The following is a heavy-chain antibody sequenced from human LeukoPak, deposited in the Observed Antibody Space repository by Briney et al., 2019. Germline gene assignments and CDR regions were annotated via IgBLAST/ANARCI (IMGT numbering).Heavy chain of an antibody. CDR1: GGSISTTNYY. CDR3: ARGPYSYDSSGAFDI. J-gene: IGHJ3*02. V-gene: IGHV4-39*07. Sequence: SETLSLTCTVSGGSISTTNYYWGWIRQSPGKGLEWIGRISSSGSTNYNPSLKSRVTISVDTSKNQFSLKLSSVTAADTAVYFCARGPYSYDSSGAFDIWGQGTMVTVSS. D-gene: IGHD3-22*01. CDR2: ISSSGST.